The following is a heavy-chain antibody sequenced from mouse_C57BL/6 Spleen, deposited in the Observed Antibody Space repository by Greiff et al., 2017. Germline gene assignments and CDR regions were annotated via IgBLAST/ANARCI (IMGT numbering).Heavy chain of an antibody. Sequence: EVHLVESEGGLVQPGSSMKLSCTASGFTFSDYYMAWVRQVPEKGLEWVANINYDGSSTYYLDSLKSRFIISRDNAKNILYLQMSSLKSEDTATYYCAREVIYYGAMDYWGQGTSVTVSS. CDR2: INYDGSST. V-gene: IGHV5-16*01. D-gene: IGHD1-1*01. J-gene: IGHJ4*01. CDR1: GFTFSDYY. CDR3: AREVIYYGAMDY.